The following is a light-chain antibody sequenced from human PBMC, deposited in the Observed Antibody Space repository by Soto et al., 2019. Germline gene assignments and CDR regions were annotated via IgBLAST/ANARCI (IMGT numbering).Light chain of an antibody. Sequence: DIQMTQSPSSLSASVGDRVTITCRARQSISNYLNWYQQKPGKAPQLIIYATSSLQSGVPSMFSGSGSGTDFTLTISSLQPEDFGSYYCQQRYSTLPLTFCEGTKVEIK. J-gene: IGKJ4*01. V-gene: IGKV1-39*01. CDR3: QQRYSTLPLT. CDR2: ATS. CDR1: QSISNY.